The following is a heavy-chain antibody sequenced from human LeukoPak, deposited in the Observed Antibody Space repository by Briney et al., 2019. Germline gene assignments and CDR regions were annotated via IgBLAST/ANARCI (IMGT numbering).Heavy chain of an antibody. CDR3: ARDVVGSLDY. Sequence: GGSLRLSCAASGFTFSSYWMSWVRQAPGKGLEWVANIKGDESARHQADSVKGRFTISRDNTQNSVYLQMNNLRGDDTAVYYCARDVVGSLDYWGQGTLVTVSS. J-gene: IGHJ4*02. CDR1: GFTFSSYW. V-gene: IGHV3-7*01. D-gene: IGHD1-26*01. CDR2: IKGDESAR.